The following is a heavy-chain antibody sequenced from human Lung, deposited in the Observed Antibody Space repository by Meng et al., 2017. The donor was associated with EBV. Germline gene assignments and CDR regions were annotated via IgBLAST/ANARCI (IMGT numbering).Heavy chain of an antibody. V-gene: IGHV3-53*01. Sequence: GQLGGFGGALIKPGGACGSSFGASGLGVNSNYMNWGRQARGKGLEWVSVMNSGGNTYYADSVKGRFTISRDNLKNTVYLQMKSRTVEDTAVYFCARESVQLWSFDYWGQGTLVTVSS. CDR2: MNSGGNT. J-gene: IGHJ4*02. CDR3: ARESVQLWSFDY. D-gene: IGHD2-21*01. CDR1: GLGVNSNY.